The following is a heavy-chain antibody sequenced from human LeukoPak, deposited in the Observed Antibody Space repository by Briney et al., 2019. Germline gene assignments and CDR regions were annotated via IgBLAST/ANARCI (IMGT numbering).Heavy chain of an antibody. Sequence: QPGGSLRLSCAASGFIFSNYGIHWVRQAPGKGLEWVAVISYDGSNKYYADSVKGRFTISRDNSKNTLYLQMNSLRAEDTAVYYCARAGSGWYYFDYWGQGTLVTVSS. CDR3: ARAGSGWYYFDY. CDR2: ISYDGSNK. V-gene: IGHV3-30*03. J-gene: IGHJ4*02. D-gene: IGHD6-19*01. CDR1: GFIFSNYG.